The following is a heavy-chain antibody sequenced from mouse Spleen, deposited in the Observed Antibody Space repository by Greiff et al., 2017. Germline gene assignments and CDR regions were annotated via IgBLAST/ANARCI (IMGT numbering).Heavy chain of an antibody. CDR1: GFSLSTSGMG. CDR2: IYWDDDK. CDR3: ARRRVIYYGDYDAMDY. V-gene: IGHV8-12*01. Sequence: QVTLKESGPGILQSSQTLSLTCSFSGFSLSTSGMGVSWIRQPSGKGLEWLAHIYWDDDKRYNPSLKSRLTISKDTSRNQVFLKITSVDTADTATYYCARRRVIYYGDYDAMDYWGQGTSVTVSS. D-gene: IGHD2-13*01. J-gene: IGHJ4*01.